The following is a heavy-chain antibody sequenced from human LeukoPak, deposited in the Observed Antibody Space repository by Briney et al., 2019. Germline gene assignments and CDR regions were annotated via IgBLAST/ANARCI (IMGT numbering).Heavy chain of an antibody. CDR1: GGSISSYY. Sequence: SETLSLTCTVSGGSISSYYWSWIRQPPGKGLEWIGYIYNSGSTNYNPSLKSRVTISVDTSKNQFSLKLSSVTAADTAVYYCARLGPAAGTSFDYWGQGTLVTVSS. CDR2: IYNSGST. D-gene: IGHD6-13*01. V-gene: IGHV4-59*08. J-gene: IGHJ4*02. CDR3: ARLGPAAGTSFDY.